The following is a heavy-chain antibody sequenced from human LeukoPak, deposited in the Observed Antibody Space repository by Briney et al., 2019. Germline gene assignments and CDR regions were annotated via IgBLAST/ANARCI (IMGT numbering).Heavy chain of an antibody. Sequence: GGSLRLSCAASGFSFSRYSMNWVRQAPGKGLEWVSSISPDARYIYYSDSLKGRFTVSRDNAKNSLCLQMNSLAVEDTAVYYCTTPAAGPRAEYSQYWGQGTLVTVSP. CDR1: GFSFSRYS. V-gene: IGHV3-21*06. CDR3: TTPAAGPRAEYSQY. CDR2: ISPDARYI. J-gene: IGHJ1*01. D-gene: IGHD6-13*01.